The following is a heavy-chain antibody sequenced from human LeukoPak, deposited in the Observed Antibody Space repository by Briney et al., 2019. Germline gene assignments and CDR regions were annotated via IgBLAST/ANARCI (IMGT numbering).Heavy chain of an antibody. Sequence: GGSLRLSCAASGFTFSSYAMSWVRQAPGKGLEWVSAISGSGGSTYYADSVKGRFTISRDNSKHTLYLQMNSLRAEDTAVYYCALYGSGSYEWSVFDYWGQGTLVTVSS. CDR1: GFTFSSYA. CDR2: ISGSGGST. D-gene: IGHD3-10*01. CDR3: ALYGSGSYEWSVFDY. J-gene: IGHJ4*02. V-gene: IGHV3-23*01.